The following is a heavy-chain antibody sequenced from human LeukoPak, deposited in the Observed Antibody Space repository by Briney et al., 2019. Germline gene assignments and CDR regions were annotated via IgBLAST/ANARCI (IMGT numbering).Heavy chain of an antibody. D-gene: IGHD3-22*01. CDR2: ISYHGNNK. CDR1: GFTFSLYG. J-gene: IGHJ4*02. CDR3: ARSPESSGYYYELDS. V-gene: IGHV3-30*03. Sequence: PGRSLRLSCAASGFTFSLYGMHWVRQAPGKGLEWVAVISYHGNNKYYADSVKGRFTISRDNSKNTLYLQMNSLRAEDTAVYYCARSPESSGYYYELDSWGQGTLVTVSS.